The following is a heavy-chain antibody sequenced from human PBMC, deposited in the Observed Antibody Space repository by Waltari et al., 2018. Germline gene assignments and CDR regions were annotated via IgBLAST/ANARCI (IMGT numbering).Heavy chain of an antibody. CDR2: ISKSGTTM. J-gene: IGHJ4*02. CDR1: GFPFSSYE. V-gene: IGHV3-48*03. CDR3: ARDYPDY. Sequence: EVQLVESGGGLVQPGGSLRLSCAASGFPFSSYEMNWVRQAPGKGLEWVSYISKSGTTMYYADSVKGRFTVSRDNATNSLYLQMNSLRADDTAVYYCARDYPDYWGQGTLVTVSS.